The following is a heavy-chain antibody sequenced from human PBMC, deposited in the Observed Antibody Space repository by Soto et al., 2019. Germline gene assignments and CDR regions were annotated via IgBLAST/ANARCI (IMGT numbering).Heavy chain of an antibody. Sequence: GGSLRLSCAASGFTFRSYAMSWVRQAPGKGLEWVSAISGSGGSTYYADSVKGRFTISIDNSKNTLYLQMNSLRAEDTAVYFCSKEETDSISWSADYWGQGTLVTVSS. V-gene: IGHV3-23*01. CDR3: SKEETDSISWSADY. J-gene: IGHJ4*02. D-gene: IGHD6-13*01. CDR2: ISGSGGST. CDR1: GFTFRSYA.